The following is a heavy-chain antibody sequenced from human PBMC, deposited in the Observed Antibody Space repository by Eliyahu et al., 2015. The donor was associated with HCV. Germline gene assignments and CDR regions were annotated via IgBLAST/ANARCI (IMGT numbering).Heavy chain of an antibody. V-gene: IGHV4-34*01. D-gene: IGHD3-9*01. J-gene: IGHJ4*02. CDR2: INHSGST. CDR3: ARGRLRYFDWSVVQFDY. Sequence: QVQLQQWGAGLLKPSETLSLTCAVYGGSFSGYYWSWIRQPPGKGLEWIGEINHSGSTNYNPSLKSRVTISVDTSKNQFSLKLSSVTAADTAVYYCARGRLRYFDWSVVQFDYWGQGTLVTVSS. CDR1: GGSFSGYY.